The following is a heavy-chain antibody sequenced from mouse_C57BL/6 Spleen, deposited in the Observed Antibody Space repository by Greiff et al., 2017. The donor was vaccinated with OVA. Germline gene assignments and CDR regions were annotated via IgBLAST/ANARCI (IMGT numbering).Heavy chain of an antibody. J-gene: IGHJ2*01. D-gene: IGHD2-4*01. CDR3: ARLYDSYFDY. Sequence: QVQLQQPGAELVKPGASVKLSCKASGYTFTSYWMHWVKQRPGQGLEWIGMIHPNSGSTNYNEKFKSKATLTVDKSSSPAYMQLSSLTSEDSAVYYCARLYDSYFDYWGQGTTLTVSS. V-gene: IGHV1-64*01. CDR1: GYTFTSYW. CDR2: IHPNSGST.